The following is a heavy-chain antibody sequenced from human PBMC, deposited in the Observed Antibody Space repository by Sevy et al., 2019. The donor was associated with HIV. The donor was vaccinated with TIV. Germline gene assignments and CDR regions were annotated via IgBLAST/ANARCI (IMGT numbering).Heavy chain of an antibody. Sequence: GGSLRLSGAASGFTFSTHWMSWVRQAPGKGLEWVGNINQDGSEKDYGVSVRGRFSISRDNAKNSLFLQMHSLRAEDTAVYYCASDSRYCSRIDCRGDALDIWGQGTLVTVSS. CDR3: ASDSRYCSRIDCRGDALDI. CDR1: GFTFSTHW. D-gene: IGHD2-2*01. CDR2: INQDGSEK. J-gene: IGHJ3*02. V-gene: IGHV3-7*01.